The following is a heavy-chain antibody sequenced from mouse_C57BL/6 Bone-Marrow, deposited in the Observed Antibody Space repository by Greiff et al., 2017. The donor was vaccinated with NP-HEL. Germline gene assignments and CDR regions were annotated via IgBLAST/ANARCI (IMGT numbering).Heavy chain of an antibody. CDR2: IDPSDSET. CDR3: ARWDYYGSSSWFAY. CDR1: GYTFTSYW. J-gene: IGHJ3*01. V-gene: IGHV1-52*01. D-gene: IGHD1-1*01. Sequence: QVQLQQPGAELVRPGSSVKLSCKASGYTFTSYWMHWVKQRPIQGLEWIGNIDPSDSETHYNQKFKDKATLAVDKSSSTAYMQLSSLTSEDSAVYYCARWDYYGSSSWFAYWGQGTLVTVSA.